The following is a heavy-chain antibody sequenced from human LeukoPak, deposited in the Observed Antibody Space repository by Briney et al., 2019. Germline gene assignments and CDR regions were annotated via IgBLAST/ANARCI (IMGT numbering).Heavy chain of an antibody. CDR2: ISGTTATI. D-gene: IGHD2-21*02. CDR1: GFTFSTYA. V-gene: IGHV3-23*01. J-gene: IGHJ4*02. Sequence: GGSLRLSCAASGFTFSTYAMSWVRQAPGKGLEWVSGISGTTATIHYADAVKGRFTISRDNSKNTLYLQKKRLRAEGTALYNFAKGLGDPRAFDYWGQGTLVTVSS. CDR3: AKGLGDPRAFDY.